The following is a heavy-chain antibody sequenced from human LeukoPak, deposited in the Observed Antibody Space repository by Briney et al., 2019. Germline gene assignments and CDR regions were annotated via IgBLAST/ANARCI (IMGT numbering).Heavy chain of an antibody. V-gene: IGHV1-46*01. Sequence: ASVKVSCKASGYTFTSYYMHWVRQGPGQGLEWMGIINPSGGSTSYAQKFQGRVTMTRDTSTNTVYTELSSLRSEDTAVFYCVRGASSIAALNPFWYFDLWGRGTLVTVSS. CDR3: VRGASSIAALNPFWYFDL. CDR2: INPSGGST. CDR1: GYTFTSYY. D-gene: IGHD6-6*01. J-gene: IGHJ2*01.